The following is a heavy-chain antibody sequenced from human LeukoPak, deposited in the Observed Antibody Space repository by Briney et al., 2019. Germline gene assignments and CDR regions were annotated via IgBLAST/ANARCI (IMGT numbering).Heavy chain of an antibody. Sequence: ASVKVSCKASGYTFTTYHFNWVRQATGQGLEWMGWMDPTSGNTGYAQKFQGRVTLTRSTSISTAYMELNSLTSDDTAVYYCARGPEGSSLNWFDPWGQGTPVTVS. CDR3: ARGPEGSSLNWFDP. J-gene: IGHJ5*02. D-gene: IGHD1-14*01. V-gene: IGHV1-8*01. CDR2: MDPTSGNT. CDR1: GYTFTTYH.